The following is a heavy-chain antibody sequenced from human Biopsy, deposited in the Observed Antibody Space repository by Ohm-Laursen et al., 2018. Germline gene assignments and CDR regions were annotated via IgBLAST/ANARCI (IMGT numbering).Heavy chain of an antibody. D-gene: IGHD1-26*01. CDR1: GDSFTSYA. CDR2: IIPIPNVA. J-gene: IGHJ5*02. Sequence: ASVKVSCKASGDSFTSYAIGWVRQAPGQGLEWMGGIIPIPNVATYAQKFQGRITITADESTSTAYMELSSLTSDDTAVYSCARGEGSSWFDPWGHGTLVTVSS. CDR3: ARGEGSSWFDP. V-gene: IGHV1-69*10.